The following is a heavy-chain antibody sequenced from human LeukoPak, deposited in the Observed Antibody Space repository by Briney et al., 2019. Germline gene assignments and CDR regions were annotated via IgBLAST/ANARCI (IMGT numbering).Heavy chain of an antibody. CDR3: AKDKYSVSYLVY. Sequence: PGGSLRLSCAASGFTFSSYGMHWVRQAPGKRLEWVAFIRYDGSNKYYADSVKGRFTISRDNSKNTLYLQMNRLRAEDTAVYYCAKDKYSVSYLVYWGQGTLVTVSS. J-gene: IGHJ4*02. V-gene: IGHV3-30*02. D-gene: IGHD1-26*01. CDR1: GFTFSSYG. CDR2: IRYDGSNK.